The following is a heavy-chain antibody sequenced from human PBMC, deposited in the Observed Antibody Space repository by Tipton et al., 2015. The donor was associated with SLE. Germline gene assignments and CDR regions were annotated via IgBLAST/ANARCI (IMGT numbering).Heavy chain of an antibody. CDR3: ARDSLNWGTYYHGIDV. D-gene: IGHD7-27*01. CDR2: VYYTGST. J-gene: IGHJ6*02. CDR1: NFSITIGYF. V-gene: IGHV4-61*01. Sequence: TLSLTCTVSNFSITIGYFWSWIRQPPGKGLEWIGHVYYTGSTRYNPSLKSRLTISVDTSKNQFSLRLNSVTAADAAVYYCARDSLNWGTYYHGIDVWGQGTTVTVSS.